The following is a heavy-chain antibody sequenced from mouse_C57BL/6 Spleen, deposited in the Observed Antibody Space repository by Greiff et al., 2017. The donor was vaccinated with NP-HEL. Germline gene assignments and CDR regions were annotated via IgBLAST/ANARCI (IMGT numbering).Heavy chain of an antibody. Sequence: EVQLVESGGGLVKPGGSLKLSCAASGFTFSSYAMSWVRQTPEKRLEWVATISDGGSYTYYPDNVKGRFTISRDNAKNNLYLQMSHLKSEDTAIYYCARDNYSNYYAMDYWGQGTSVTVSS. CDR2: ISDGGSYT. D-gene: IGHD2-5*01. CDR3: ARDNYSNYYAMDY. V-gene: IGHV5-4*01. J-gene: IGHJ4*01. CDR1: GFTFSSYA.